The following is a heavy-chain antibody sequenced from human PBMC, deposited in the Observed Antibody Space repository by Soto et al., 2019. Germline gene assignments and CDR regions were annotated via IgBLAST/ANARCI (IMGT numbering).Heavy chain of an antibody. J-gene: IGHJ4*01. CDR3: ARAHAMVVAGSTFDY. Sequence: KASETLSLTCTVSGYSISSGSYWGWIRQPPGKGPEWIASIYHGGTTFYNPSLKSRITISVDTSHNQFSLNLRSVTAADTAVYYCARAHAMVVAGSTFDYWGHGTLVTVSS. CDR2: IYHGGTT. CDR1: GYSISSGSY. D-gene: IGHD6-19*01. V-gene: IGHV4-38-2*02.